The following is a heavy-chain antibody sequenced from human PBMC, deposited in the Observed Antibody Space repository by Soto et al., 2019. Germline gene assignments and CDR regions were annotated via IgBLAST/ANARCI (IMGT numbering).Heavy chain of an antibody. CDR3: AKGSFGFDY. D-gene: IGHD3-10*01. V-gene: IGHV3-23*01. J-gene: IGHJ4*02. Sequence: GGSLRLSCAASGVTFTSYAMTWVRQVPGEGLQWVSSISKSGDSTYYADSVKGRFTTSRDNSKNTLYLQMNSLRAEDTAIYYCAKGSFGFDYWGQGTLVTVSS. CDR1: GVTFTSYA. CDR2: ISKSGDST.